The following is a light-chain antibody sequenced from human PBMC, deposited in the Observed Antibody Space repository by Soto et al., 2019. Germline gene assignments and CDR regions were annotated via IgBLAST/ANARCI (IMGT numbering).Light chain of an antibody. V-gene: IGLV2-14*01. Sequence: QSALTQPASVSGSPGQSITISCTGTIGDVGAHDYVSWYQQHPGKAPKLIIYEVTDRPSGVSNRFSGSKSGNTASLTISGLQAEDEAEYYCSSYTNVNTRACVFGTGTKVTVL. CDR1: IGDVGAHDY. CDR3: SSYTNVNTRACV. J-gene: IGLJ1*01. CDR2: EVT.